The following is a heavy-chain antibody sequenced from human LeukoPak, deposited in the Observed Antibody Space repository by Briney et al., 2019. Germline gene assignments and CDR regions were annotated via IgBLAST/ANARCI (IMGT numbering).Heavy chain of an antibody. J-gene: IGHJ4*02. CDR1: GFTFSSYE. D-gene: IGHD3-9*01. V-gene: IGHV3-48*03. CDR3: ARDYYAILTGPPGQLDY. Sequence: GGSLRLSCAASGFTFSSYEMNWVRQAPGKGLEWVSYISSSGSTIYYADSVKGRFAISRDNAKNSLYLQMNSLRAEDMGVYYCARDYYAILTGPPGQLDYWGQGTLVTVSS. CDR2: ISSSGSTI.